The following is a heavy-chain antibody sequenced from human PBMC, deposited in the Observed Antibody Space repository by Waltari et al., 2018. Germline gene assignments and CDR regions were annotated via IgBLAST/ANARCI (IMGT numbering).Heavy chain of an antibody. V-gene: IGHV1-69*12. J-gene: IGHJ3*02. CDR1: GVTFSSYA. CDR3: ARVIAGGSPFDAFDI. CDR2: IIPIFGTA. Sequence: QVQLVQSGAEVKKPGSSVKVSCKASGVTFSSYAIRWVRQAPGQGLEWMGGIIPIFGTANYAQKFQGRVTITADESTSTAYMELSSLRSEDTAVYYCARVIAGGSPFDAFDIWGQGTMVTVSS. D-gene: IGHD3-16*01.